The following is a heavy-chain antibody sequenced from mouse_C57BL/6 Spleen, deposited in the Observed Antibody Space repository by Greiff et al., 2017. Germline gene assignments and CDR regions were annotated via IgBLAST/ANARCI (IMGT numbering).Heavy chain of an antibody. J-gene: IGHJ4*01. V-gene: IGHV1-55*01. CDR2: IYPGSGST. Sequence: QVQLQQPGAELVKPGASVKMSCKASGYTFTSYWITWVKQRPGQGLEWIGDIYPGSGSTNYNEKFKSKATLTVDTSSSTAYMQLSSLTSEASAVYYCAEGGDYSNHYYAMDYGGQGTSVTVSS. D-gene: IGHD2-5*01. CDR1: GYTFTSYW. CDR3: AEGGDYSNHYYAMDY.